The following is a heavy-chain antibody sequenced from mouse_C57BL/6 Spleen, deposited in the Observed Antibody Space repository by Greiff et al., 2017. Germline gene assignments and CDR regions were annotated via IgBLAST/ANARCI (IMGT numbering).Heavy chain of an antibody. CDR3: ARGRDSSGYGAY. J-gene: IGHJ3*01. Sequence: VQLQQSGAELVKPGASVKMSCKASGYTFTSYWITWVKQRPGQGLEWIGDIYPGSGSTNYNEKFKSKATLTVDTSSSTAYMQLSSLTSEDSAVYYCARGRDSSGYGAYWGQGTLVTVSA. CDR2: IYPGSGST. D-gene: IGHD3-2*02. CDR1: GYTFTSYW. V-gene: IGHV1-55*01.